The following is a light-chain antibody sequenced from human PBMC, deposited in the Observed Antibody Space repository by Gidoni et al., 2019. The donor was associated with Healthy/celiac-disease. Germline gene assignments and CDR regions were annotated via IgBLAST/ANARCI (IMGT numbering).Light chain of an antibody. V-gene: IGLV2-11*01. CDR2: DVS. J-gene: IGLJ1*01. Sequence: QSALTQPRSVSESPGQSVTISCTGTSSDSGGYNYVSWYQQHPGKAPKLIIYDVSKRPSGVPDRFSGSKSGNTASLTISGLQAEDEADYYCCSYAGSYTYVFGTGTKVTVL. CDR3: CSYAGSYTYV. CDR1: SSDSGGYNY.